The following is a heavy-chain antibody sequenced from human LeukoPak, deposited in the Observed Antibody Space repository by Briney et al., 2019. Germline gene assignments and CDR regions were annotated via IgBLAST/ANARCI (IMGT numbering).Heavy chain of an antibody. D-gene: IGHD3-3*01. CDR3: AREGRRNYDFWSGYYPRSDY. Sequence: GASVKVSCKASGYTFTSYGISWVRQAPGQGLEWMGWISAYNGNTNYAQKLQGRVTMTTDTSTSTAYMELRSLRSDDTAVYYCAREGRRNYDFWSGYYPRSDYWGQGTLVTVSS. J-gene: IGHJ4*02. CDR2: ISAYNGNT. V-gene: IGHV1-18*01. CDR1: GYTFTSYG.